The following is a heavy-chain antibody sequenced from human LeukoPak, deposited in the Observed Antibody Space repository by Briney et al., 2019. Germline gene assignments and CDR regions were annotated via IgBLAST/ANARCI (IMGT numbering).Heavy chain of an antibody. CDR2: ISGNGGTT. CDR3: AKGPSGSYYSDY. D-gene: IGHD1-26*01. Sequence: GGSLRLSCAASGFTFSNYAMSWVRQAPGRGLEWVSGISGNGGTTNYADSVKGRFTISRDYSKNTLYLQVDSLRAEDTAVYYCAKGPSGSYYSDYWGQGTLVTVSS. CDR1: GFTFSNYA. J-gene: IGHJ4*02. V-gene: IGHV3-23*01.